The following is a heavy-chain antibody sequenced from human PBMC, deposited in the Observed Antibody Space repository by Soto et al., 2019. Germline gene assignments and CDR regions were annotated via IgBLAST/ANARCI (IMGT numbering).Heavy chain of an antibody. V-gene: IGHV3-30*18. CDR3: AKDVTRKGHYYYGMDV. CDR2: ISYDESNK. J-gene: IGHJ6*02. CDR1: GFTFSDYG. Sequence: QEQLVESGGGVVQPGRSLRLSCAASGFTFSDYGMHWVRRAPGKGLEWVAVISYDESNKYSADSVKGRFTISRDNSKNTLYLQMNSLRAEDTAVYYCAKDVTRKGHYYYGMDVWGQGITVTVSS. D-gene: IGHD2-2*01.